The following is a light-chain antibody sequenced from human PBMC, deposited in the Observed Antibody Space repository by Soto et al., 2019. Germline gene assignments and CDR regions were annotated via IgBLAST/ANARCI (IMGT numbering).Light chain of an antibody. Sequence: DIQMTQSPSSLSASVGDRVTITCRASQNIKSYLNWYQHKPLKAPELLLYAASSFQNGVPSRFSGSGSGTAFSLPISSFQPADFATYYCQQRSMTPSTFGLGTKVDIK. CDR3: QQRSMTPST. CDR2: AAS. V-gene: IGKV1-39*01. J-gene: IGKJ1*01. CDR1: QNIKSY.